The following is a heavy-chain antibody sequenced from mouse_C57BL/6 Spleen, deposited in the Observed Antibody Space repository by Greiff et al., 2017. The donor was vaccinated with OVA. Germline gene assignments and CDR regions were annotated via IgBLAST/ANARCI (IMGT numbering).Heavy chain of an antibody. CDR3: AGGSSPWFAY. D-gene: IGHD1-1*01. CDR1: GFTFSSYG. Sequence: EVHLVESGGDLVKPGGSLKLSCAASGFTFSSYGMSWVRQTPDKRLEWVATISSGGSYTYYPDSVKGRFTISRDNAKNTLYLQMSSLKSEDTAMYYCAGGSSPWFAYWGQGTLVTVSA. V-gene: IGHV5-6*01. J-gene: IGHJ3*01. CDR2: ISSGGSYT.